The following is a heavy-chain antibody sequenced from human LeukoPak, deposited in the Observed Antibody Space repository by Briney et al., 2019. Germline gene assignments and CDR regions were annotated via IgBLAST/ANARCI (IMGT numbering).Heavy chain of an antibody. J-gene: IGHJ6*02. CDR2: ISGSGSTT. D-gene: IGHD3-22*01. CDR1: GFTFSSYT. V-gene: IGHV3-23*01. CDR3: AKDSTVSGSYYGMDI. Sequence: PGGSLRLSCAASGFTFSSYTVTWVRQAPGKGLEWISSISGSGSTTYFADSVKGRFTISRDNSKNTLYLQMNSLRAEDTAVYYCAKDSTVSGSYYGMDIWGQGTTVTVSS.